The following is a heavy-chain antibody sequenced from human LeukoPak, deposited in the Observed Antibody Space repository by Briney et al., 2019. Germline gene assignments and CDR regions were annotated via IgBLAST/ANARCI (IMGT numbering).Heavy chain of an antibody. CDR1: GGTFSSYA. D-gene: IGHD5-12*01. Sequence: SVKVSCKASGGTFSSYAISWVRQAPGQGLEWMGGIIPIFGTANYAQKSQGRVTITTDESTSTAYMELSSLRSEDTAVYYCARAYSGYDTADYYYYYMDVWGKGTTVTVSS. V-gene: IGHV1-69*05. CDR3: ARAYSGYDTADYYYYYMDV. CDR2: IIPIFGTA. J-gene: IGHJ6*03.